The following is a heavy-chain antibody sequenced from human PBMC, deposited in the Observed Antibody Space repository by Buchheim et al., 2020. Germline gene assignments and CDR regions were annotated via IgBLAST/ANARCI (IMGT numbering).Heavy chain of an antibody. Sequence: QVQLQESGPGLVKPSQTLSLTCTVSVASISSGDYYWSWIRKPPGKGLEWIGSIYYSGSPYYNPSLKSRVTISVDTYTNHFPLKLSAVTAADTAVYYCARTAVTTYWFDPWGQGTL. J-gene: IGHJ5*02. CDR1: VASISSGDYY. CDR2: IYYSGSP. CDR3: ARTAVTTYWFDP. D-gene: IGHD4-11*01. V-gene: IGHV4-30-4*01.